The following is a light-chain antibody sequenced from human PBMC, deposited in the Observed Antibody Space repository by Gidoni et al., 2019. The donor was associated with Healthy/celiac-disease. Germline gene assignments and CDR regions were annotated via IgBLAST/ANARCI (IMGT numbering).Light chain of an antibody. CDR2: GAS. CDR1: QSVSSN. CDR3: QQYNNWPPYT. J-gene: IGKJ2*01. Sequence: ELVMTQSPDTLSVSPGERATLSCRASQSVSSNLAWYQQKPGQAPRLLIYGASTRATGIPARFSGSGSGTEFTLTISSLQSEDFAVYYCQQYNNWPPYTFGQGTKLEIK. V-gene: IGKV3-15*01.